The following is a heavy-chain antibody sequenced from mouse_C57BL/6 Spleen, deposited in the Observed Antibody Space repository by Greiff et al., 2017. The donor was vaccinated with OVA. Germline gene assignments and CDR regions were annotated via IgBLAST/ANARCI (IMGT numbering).Heavy chain of an antibody. CDR1: GYSITSGYY. CDR3: AIIYYDYEGYAMDY. CDR2: ISYDGSN. D-gene: IGHD2-4*01. V-gene: IGHV3-6*01. Sequence: ESGPGLVKPSQSLSLTCSVTGYSITSGYYWNWIRQFPGNKLEWMGYISYDGSNNYNPSLKNRISITRDTSKNQFFLKLNSVTTEDTATYYCAIIYYDYEGYAMDYWGQGTSVTVSS. J-gene: IGHJ4*01.